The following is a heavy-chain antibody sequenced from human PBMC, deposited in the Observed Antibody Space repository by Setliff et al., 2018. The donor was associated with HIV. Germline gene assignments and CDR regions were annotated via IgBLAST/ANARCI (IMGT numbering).Heavy chain of an antibody. V-gene: IGHV4-31*03. CDR3: ARYGSGSYYTYYYYMDV. CDR1: GGSISSGGYY. D-gene: IGHD3-10*01. CDR2: IYYSGST. Sequence: PSETLSLTCTVSGGSISSGGYYWSWIRQHPGKGLEWIGFIYYSGSTYHNPSLKSRVTISVDTSKNQFSLKLSSVTAAGTAVYYCARYGSGSYYTYYYYMDVWGKGTTVTVS. J-gene: IGHJ6*03.